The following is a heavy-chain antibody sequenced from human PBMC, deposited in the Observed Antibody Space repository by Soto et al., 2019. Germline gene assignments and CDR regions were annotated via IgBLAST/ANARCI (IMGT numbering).Heavy chain of an antibody. CDR2: IKRKTDGGTT. J-gene: IGHJ3*02. CDR3: TTLFGVVTSDAFDI. Sequence: EVQLVESGGGLVKPGGSLRLSCAASGFTFSNAWMSWVRQAPGKGLEWVGRIKRKTDGGTTDYAAPVKGRFTISRDDSNNTLSVKTTSLKTKAAAVCSRTTLFGVVTSDAFDIWGQGTMVTVSS. D-gene: IGHD3-3*01. CDR1: GFTFSNAW. V-gene: IGHV3-15*01.